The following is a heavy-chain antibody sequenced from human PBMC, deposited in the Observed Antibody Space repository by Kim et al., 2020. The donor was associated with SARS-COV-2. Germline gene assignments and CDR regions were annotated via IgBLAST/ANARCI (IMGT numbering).Heavy chain of an antibody. CDR2: IYYSGST. CDR1: GGSISSSSYY. J-gene: IGHJ4*02. V-gene: IGHV4-39*01. Sequence: SETLSLTCTVSGGSISSSSYYWGWIRQPPGKGLEWIGSIYYSGSTYYNPSLKSRVTISVDTSKNQFSLKLSSVTAADTAVYYCARHTSTGYSIWLGYHLPWFDYWGQGTLVTVSS. CDR3: ARHTSTGYSIWLGYHLPWFDY. D-gene: IGHD6-13*01.